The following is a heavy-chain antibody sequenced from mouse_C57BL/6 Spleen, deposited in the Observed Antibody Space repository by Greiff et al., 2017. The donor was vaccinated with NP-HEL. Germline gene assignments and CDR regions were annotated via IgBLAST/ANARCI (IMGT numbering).Heavy chain of an antibody. Sequence: VQLKESGPELVKPGASVKISCKASGYSFTDYNMNWVKQSNGKSLEWIGVINPNYGTTSYNQKFKGKATLTVDQSSSTAYMQLNSLTSEDSAVYYCARSEIYYGNYLLDYWGQGTLVTVSA. CDR2: INPNYGTT. D-gene: IGHD2-1*01. V-gene: IGHV1-39*01. CDR3: ARSEIYYGNYLLDY. J-gene: IGHJ3*01. CDR1: GYSFTDYN.